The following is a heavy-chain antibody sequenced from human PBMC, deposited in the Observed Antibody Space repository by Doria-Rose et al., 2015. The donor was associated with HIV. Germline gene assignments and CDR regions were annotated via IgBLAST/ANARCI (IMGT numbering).Heavy chain of an antibody. J-gene: IGHJ4*02. D-gene: IGHD6-13*01. V-gene: IGHV2-26*01. CDR3: SRIKSSRWFHKYYFDF. CDR1: GVSLSSPGMG. CDR2: IFSDDER. Sequence: SGPVLVKPTETLTLTCTVSGVSLSSPGMGVSWIRQPPGKALEWLANIFSDDERFYQTSPEIRLIICRGNSKSQVVLTMTDMDPVDTATYYCSRIKSSRWFHKYYFDFWGQGTLVIVSA.